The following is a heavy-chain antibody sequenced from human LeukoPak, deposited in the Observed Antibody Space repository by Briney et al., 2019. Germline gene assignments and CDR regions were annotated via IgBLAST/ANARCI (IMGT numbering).Heavy chain of an antibody. J-gene: IGHJ4*02. CDR3: AAEEWELAPWGY. V-gene: IGHV1-2*06. Sequence: ASVKVSCKASGYTFTGYYMHWVRQAPGQGLEWMGRINPNSGGTNYAQKFQGRVTMTRDTSISTAYMELSSLRSDDTAVYYCAAEEWELAPWGYWGQGTLVTVSS. CDR1: GYTFTGYY. D-gene: IGHD1-26*01. CDR2: INPNSGGT.